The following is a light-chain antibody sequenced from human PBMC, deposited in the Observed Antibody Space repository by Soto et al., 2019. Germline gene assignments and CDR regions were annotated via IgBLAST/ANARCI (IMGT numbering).Light chain of an antibody. V-gene: IGLV1-44*01. CDR1: NSNIGTNT. Sequence: QSALTQPPSASATPGQRVTISCSGSNSNIGTNTVNWYQQLPGTAPRLLIYTNNQRPSGVPQRFSGSKIGTSASLAIGGLQSEDGADYYCAAWDDSLGAYVFGTGTKVTVL. CDR3: AAWDDSLGAYV. CDR2: TNN. J-gene: IGLJ1*01.